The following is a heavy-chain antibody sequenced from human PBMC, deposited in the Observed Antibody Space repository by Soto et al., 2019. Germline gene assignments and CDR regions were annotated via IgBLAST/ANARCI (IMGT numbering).Heavy chain of an antibody. J-gene: IGHJ4*02. Sequence: EVQLVESGGGLVQPGRFLRLSCAASGFTFDEYAMHWVRQAPGKGLEWVASISWDSALIEYADSVRGRFTISRDNAQSSLYLQMNSLRAEDTALYYCTKDYHNYWSGYYHEWGQGTLVTASS. V-gene: IGHV3-9*01. CDR1: GFTFDEYA. D-gene: IGHD3-3*01. CDR2: ISWDSALI. CDR3: TKDYHNYWSGYYHE.